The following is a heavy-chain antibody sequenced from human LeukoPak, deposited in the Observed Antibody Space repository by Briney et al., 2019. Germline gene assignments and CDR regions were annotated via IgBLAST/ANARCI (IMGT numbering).Heavy chain of an antibody. CDR3: ARDRPTAYCGGDCYSGVSDY. CDR1: GFTFSSYW. D-gene: IGHD2-21*01. V-gene: IGHV3-7*01. Sequence: GGSLRLSCAASGFTFSSYWMSWVRQAPGKGLEWVANIKQDGSEKYYVDSVKGRFTISRDNAKNSLYLQMNSLRAEDTAVYYCARDRPTAYCGGDCYSGVSDYWGQGTLVTVSS. J-gene: IGHJ4*02. CDR2: IKQDGSEK.